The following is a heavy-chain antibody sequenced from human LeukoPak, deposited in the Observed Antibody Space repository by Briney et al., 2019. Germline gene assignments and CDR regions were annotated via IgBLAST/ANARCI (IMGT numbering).Heavy chain of an antibody. D-gene: IGHD2-15*01. Sequence: GGSLRLSCAASGFTFSSYGMHWVRQAPGKGLEWVAVISYDGSNKYYADSVKGRFTISRDNSKNTLYLQMNSLRAEDTAVYYCAKEGRYCSGDSCYSYYGMDGWGQGTTVTVSS. J-gene: IGHJ6*02. CDR1: GFTFSSYG. V-gene: IGHV3-30*18. CDR2: ISYDGSNK. CDR3: AKEGRYCSGDSCYSYYGMDG.